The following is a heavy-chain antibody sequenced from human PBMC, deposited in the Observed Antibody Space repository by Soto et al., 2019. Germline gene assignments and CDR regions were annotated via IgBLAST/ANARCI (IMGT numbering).Heavy chain of an antibody. CDR1: GGSITSSSYY. D-gene: IGHD3-10*01. V-gene: IGHV4-39*07. CDR2: IYYSGST. Sequence: TSETLSLTCTVSGGSITSSSYYWGWIRQPPGKGLEWIGNIYYSGSTYYNPSLKSRVTISVDTSKNQFSLKLSSVTAADTAVYYCARETYYYGSGSYYGGGLLFDYWGQGTLVTVSS. J-gene: IGHJ4*02. CDR3: ARETYYYGSGSYYGGGLLFDY.